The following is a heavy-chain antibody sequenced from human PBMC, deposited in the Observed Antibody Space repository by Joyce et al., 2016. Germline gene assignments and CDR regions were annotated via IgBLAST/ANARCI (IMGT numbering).Heavy chain of an antibody. V-gene: IGHV1-46*01. CDR2: ISPNSGNT. D-gene: IGHD4-23*01. CDR3: VRELHGGLYDY. J-gene: IGHJ4*02. Sequence: QVQLLQSGAEVKRPGTSVKVACKASGYTFTAYYLHWVRQAPGQGPEWMGIISPNSGNTVCAQNLYGRITVTSDSSTNTVYMDLDSLRSDDTAIYYCVRELHGGLYDYWGQGTLVSVSS. CDR1: GYTFTAYY.